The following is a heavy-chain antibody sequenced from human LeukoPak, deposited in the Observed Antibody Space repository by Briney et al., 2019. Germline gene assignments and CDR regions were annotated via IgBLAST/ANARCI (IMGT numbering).Heavy chain of an antibody. V-gene: IGHV1-69*05. CDR1: GGTSSSYA. CDR2: IIPIFGTA. D-gene: IGHD3-10*01. CDR3: ARQVRGVLDY. J-gene: IGHJ4*02. Sequence: ASVKVSCKASGGTSSSYAISWVRQAPGQGLEWMGGIIPIFGTANYAQKFQGRVTITTDESTSTAYMELSSLRSEDTAVYYCARQVRGVLDYWGQGTLVTVSS.